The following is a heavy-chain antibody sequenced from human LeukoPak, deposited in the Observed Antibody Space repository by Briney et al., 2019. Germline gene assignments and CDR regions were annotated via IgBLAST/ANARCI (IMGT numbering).Heavy chain of an antibody. V-gene: IGHV4-34*01. D-gene: IGHD3-10*01. CDR3: ASPMPFMVRGLHGIDGFDV. Sequence: SETLSLTCAVYGESFSGYYWNWIRQPPEKGLEWIGEINHSGGTNYNSSLKSRVTISMDRSKNQFSLKLNSVTAADTAVYYCASPMPFMVRGLHGIDGFDVWGQGTMVTVSS. CDR1: GESFSGYY. J-gene: IGHJ3*01. CDR2: INHSGGT.